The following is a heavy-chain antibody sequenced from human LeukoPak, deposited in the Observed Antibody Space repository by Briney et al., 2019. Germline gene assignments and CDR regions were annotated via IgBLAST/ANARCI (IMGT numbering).Heavy chain of an antibody. Sequence: SETQSLTCTVSAGSISNYYWNWIRQPPGKGLEWIGYIYYSGSTNYNPSLKSRVTISVDTSKNQFSLKLSSVTAADTAVYYCATVEGYCTSTSCYRAYFQHWGQATLVTVSS. CDR1: AGSISNYY. V-gene: IGHV4-59*01. CDR2: IYYSGST. J-gene: IGHJ1*01. CDR3: ATVEGYCTSTSCYRAYFQH. D-gene: IGHD2-2*02.